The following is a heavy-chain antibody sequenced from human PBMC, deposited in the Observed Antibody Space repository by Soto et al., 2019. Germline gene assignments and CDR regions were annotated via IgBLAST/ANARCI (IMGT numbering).Heavy chain of an antibody. V-gene: IGHV4-31*03. CDR3: ARGVDTAMVDY. J-gene: IGHJ4*02. CDR2: IYYSGSS. Sequence: QVQLQESGPGLVKPSQTLSLTCTVSGGSISTSVYHWSWIRQHPGKGLEWIGYIYYSGSSNSNPSLNSRVTISVDTSKNQFSLKLSSVTAADTAVYYCARGVDTAMVDYWGQGTLVTVSS. D-gene: IGHD5-18*01. CDR1: GGSISTSVYH.